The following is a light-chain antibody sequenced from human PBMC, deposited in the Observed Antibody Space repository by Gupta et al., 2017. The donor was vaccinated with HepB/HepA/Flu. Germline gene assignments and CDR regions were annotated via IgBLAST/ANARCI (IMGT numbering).Light chain of an antibody. CDR3: NSRDSSGNPPYV. CDR2: GKI. V-gene: IGLV3-19*01. J-gene: IGLJ1*01. CDR1: SLRSYY. Sequence: SSELTQDPAVSVGLALTVRITCQGDSLRSYYARWYQQKPGQAPGIVIYGKINRPSGIPDRFSGSSSGNTASLTITGAQAEDEADYYCNSRDSSGNPPYVFGTGTKVTVL.